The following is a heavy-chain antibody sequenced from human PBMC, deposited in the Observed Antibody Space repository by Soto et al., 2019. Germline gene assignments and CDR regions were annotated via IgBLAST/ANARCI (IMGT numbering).Heavy chain of an antibody. CDR3: AKELRETGGYYFDC. CDR2: MSDVGSKK. V-gene: IGHV3-30*18. J-gene: IGHJ4*02. D-gene: IGHD3-16*01. Sequence: QVQLVESGGGVVQPGRSLRLSCASSGFSFSKYGMHWVRQAPGNGLEWVAEMSDVGSKKYYGDSVKGRFTISRDNSKNTLYLLMDSLRPEDTAMYYCAKELRETGGYYFDCWGQGTLVTVSS. CDR1: GFSFSKYG.